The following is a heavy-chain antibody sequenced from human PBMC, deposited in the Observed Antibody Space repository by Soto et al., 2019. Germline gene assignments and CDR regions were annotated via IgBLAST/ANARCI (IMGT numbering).Heavy chain of an antibody. CDR3: ARLSRGIAARDYFDY. Sequence: SATLSLTCTVSGGSISSSSYYWGWIRQPPGKGLEWIGSIYYSGSTYYNPSLKSRVTISVDTSKNQFSLKLSFVTAADTAVYYCARLSRGIAARDYFDYWGQGTLVTVSS. D-gene: IGHD6-6*01. J-gene: IGHJ4*02. CDR1: GGSISSSSYY. V-gene: IGHV4-39*01. CDR2: IYYSGST.